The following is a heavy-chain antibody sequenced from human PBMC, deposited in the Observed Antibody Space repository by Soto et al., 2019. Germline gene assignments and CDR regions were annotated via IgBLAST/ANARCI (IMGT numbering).Heavy chain of an antibody. CDR2: LSGSGSTT. D-gene: IGHD5-12*01. J-gene: IGHJ4*02. CDR1: GFSFGGYG. Sequence: EVQRLESGGDLVQPGGSLRLSCAASGFSFGGYGMSWVRQAPGKGLEWVSALSGSGSTTYYADSVRGRFIISRDNSRDTLFLQMNSLRAEDTAVYFCAKASKGYTGYDLDYWGQGTVVTVSP. CDR3: AKASKGYTGYDLDY. V-gene: IGHV3-23*01.